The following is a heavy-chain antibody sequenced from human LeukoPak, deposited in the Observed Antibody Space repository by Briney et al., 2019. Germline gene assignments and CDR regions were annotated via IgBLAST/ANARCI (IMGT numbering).Heavy chain of an antibody. V-gene: IGHV3-30*18. Sequence: PGGSLRLPCAASGFTFSSYGMHWVRQAPGKGLEWVAVISYDGSNKYYADSVKGRFTISRDNSKNTLYLQMNSLRAEDTAVYYCAKDQATVTTGYFDYWGQGTLVTVSS. J-gene: IGHJ4*02. D-gene: IGHD4-17*01. CDR1: GFTFSSYG. CDR2: ISYDGSNK. CDR3: AKDQATVTTGYFDY.